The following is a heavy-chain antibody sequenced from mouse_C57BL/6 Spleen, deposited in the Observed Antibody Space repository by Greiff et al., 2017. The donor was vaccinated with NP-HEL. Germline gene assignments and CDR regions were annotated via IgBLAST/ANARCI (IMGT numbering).Heavy chain of an antibody. J-gene: IGHJ2*01. CDR1: GYAFSSSW. CDR2: IYPGDGDT. D-gene: IGHD4-1*01. CDR3: ASWDPLDY. Sequence: QVQLQQSGPELVKPGASVKISCKASGYAFSSSWMNWVEQRPGKGLEWIGRIYPGDGDTNFNGKFKGKATLTADKSSSTGYMQLSSLTSEDSAVYFCASWDPLDYWGQGTTLTVSA. V-gene: IGHV1-82*01.